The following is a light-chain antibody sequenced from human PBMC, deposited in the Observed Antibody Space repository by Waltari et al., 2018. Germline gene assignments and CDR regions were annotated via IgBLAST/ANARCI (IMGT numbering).Light chain of an antibody. CDR3: QNYVRLPAT. J-gene: IGKJ1*01. Sequence: EIVLTQSLGTLSLSPGERATLSCRASQSVIRSLAWYPQKPGQAPGLLIYDASSRATGIPDRFSGSGSGTDFSLTISRLEPEDFAVYYCQNYVRLPATFGQGTKVEIK. V-gene: IGKV3-20*01. CDR2: DAS. CDR1: QSVIRS.